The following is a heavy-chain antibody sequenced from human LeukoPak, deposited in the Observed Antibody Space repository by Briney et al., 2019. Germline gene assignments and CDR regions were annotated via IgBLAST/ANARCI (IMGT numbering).Heavy chain of an antibody. Sequence: SQILSLTCAISGDSVSSNSAAWNWIRQSPSRGLEWLGRTYYRSKWYNGYAVSVKSRITINPDTSKNQFSLQLNSVTPEDTAVYYCARSESQVTGLDWYFDLWGRGTLVTVSS. J-gene: IGHJ2*01. CDR1: GDSVSSNSAA. D-gene: IGHD7-27*01. CDR2: TYYRSKWYN. V-gene: IGHV6-1*01. CDR3: ARSESQVTGLDWYFDL.